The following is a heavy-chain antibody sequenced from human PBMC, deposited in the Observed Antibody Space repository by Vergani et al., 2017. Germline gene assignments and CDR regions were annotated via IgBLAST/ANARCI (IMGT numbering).Heavy chain of an antibody. J-gene: IGHJ4*02. Sequence: QVQLQQWGAGLAKPSETLSLTCVVHGGSLSGSYWSWIRQPPGKGLEWIGEINHSGSANYNPSLQSRVTISIDTSKNQFSLRLVSVTAADTAVYYCARAGIWLPNNWGQGTLVTVS. D-gene: IGHD3-9*01. CDR1: GGSLSGSY. CDR2: INHSGSA. V-gene: IGHV4-34*02. CDR3: ARAGIWLPNN.